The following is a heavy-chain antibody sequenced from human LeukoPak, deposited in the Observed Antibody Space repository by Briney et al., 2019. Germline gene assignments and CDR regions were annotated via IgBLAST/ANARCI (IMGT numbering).Heavy chain of an antibody. J-gene: IGHJ4*02. D-gene: IGHD1-1*01. CDR1: GYTFTSYG. CDR2: ISAYNGNT. V-gene: IGHV1-18*04. Sequence: ASVKVSCKASGYTFTSYGISWVRQAPGQGLEWMGWISAYNGNTNYAQKLQGRVTMTTDTSMSTAYMELRSLRSDDTAVYYCARGYNWNDVPKGFDYWGQGTLVTVSS. CDR3: ARGYNWNDVPKGFDY.